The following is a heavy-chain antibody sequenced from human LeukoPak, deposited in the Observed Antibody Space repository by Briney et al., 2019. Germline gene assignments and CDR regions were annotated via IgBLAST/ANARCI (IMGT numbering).Heavy chain of an antibody. CDR1: GFTFSSYG. J-gene: IGHJ4*02. CDR2: IRYDGSNK. Sequence: PGGSLRLSCAASGFTFSSYGMHWVRQAPGKGLEWVAFIRYDGSNKYYADSVKGRFTISRDNSKNTLHLQMNSLRAEDTAVYYCAKDLYYYGSGSYSDYWGQGTLVTVSS. V-gene: IGHV3-30*02. D-gene: IGHD3-10*01. CDR3: AKDLYYYGSGSYSDY.